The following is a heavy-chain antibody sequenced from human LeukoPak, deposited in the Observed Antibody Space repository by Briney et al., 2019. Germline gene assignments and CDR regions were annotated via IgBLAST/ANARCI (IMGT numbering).Heavy chain of an antibody. CDR2: IYSGGST. D-gene: IGHD5-12*01. V-gene: IGHV3-66*01. J-gene: IGHJ4*02. CDR3: AKSADARSSYDEFDY. Sequence: PGGSLRLSCAASGFTVSDNYMSWVPQAPGKGLEWVSVIYSGGSTYYADSVKGRFTISRDNSKNTLYLQMNSLRAEETAVYYCAKSADARSSYDEFDYWGQGTLVTVSS. CDR1: GFTVSDNY.